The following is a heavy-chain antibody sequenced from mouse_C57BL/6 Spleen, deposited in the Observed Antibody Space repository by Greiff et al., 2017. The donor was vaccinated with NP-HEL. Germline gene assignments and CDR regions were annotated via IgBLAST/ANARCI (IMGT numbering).Heavy chain of an antibody. V-gene: IGHV1-26*01. J-gene: IGHJ1*03. CDR3: ARSKGWLLLWYFDV. CDR2: INPNNGGT. D-gene: IGHD2-3*01. Sequence: VQLQQSGPELVKPGASVKISCKASGYTFTDYYMNWVKQSHGKSLEWIGDINPNNGGTSYNQKFKGKVTLTVDKSTSTTYMELRSLTSEDSAIYYCARSKGWLLLWYFDVWGTGTTVTVSS. CDR1: GYTFTDYY.